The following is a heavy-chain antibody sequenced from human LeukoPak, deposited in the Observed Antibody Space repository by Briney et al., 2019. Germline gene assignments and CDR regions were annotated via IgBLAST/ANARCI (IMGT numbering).Heavy chain of an antibody. J-gene: IGHJ4*02. Sequence: TPSETLSLTCTVSGNSIITSSYSWGWIRQPPGKGLEWLGSIYYSGITHYNPSLKRRVTIYVDTSRNQFSLHLYSVTAADTAVFYCARSDYYDYRQIDIWGQGTLVTVSS. CDR2: IYYSGIT. V-gene: IGHV4-39*01. CDR1: GNSIITSSYS. D-gene: IGHD3-22*01. CDR3: ARSDYYDYRQIDI.